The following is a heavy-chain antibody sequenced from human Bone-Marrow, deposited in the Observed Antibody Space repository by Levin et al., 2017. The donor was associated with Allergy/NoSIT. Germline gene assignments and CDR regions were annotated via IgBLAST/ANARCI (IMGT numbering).Heavy chain of an antibody. D-gene: IGHD1-26*01. CDR1: GFTFSAFG. J-gene: IGHJ4*02. Sequence: GGSLRLSCAASGFTFSAFGMHWVRQAPGRGLEWVAVISYDGGHKFYADSVKGRFTISRDNSKNTHYLQMNSLRAEDTAVYYCTSDRGEWGQFYFDYWGQGMLVTVSS. CDR3: TSDRGEWGQFYFDY. CDR2: ISYDGGHK. V-gene: IGHV3-33*01.